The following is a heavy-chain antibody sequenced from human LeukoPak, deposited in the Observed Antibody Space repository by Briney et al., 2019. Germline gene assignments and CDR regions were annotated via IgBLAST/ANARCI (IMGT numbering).Heavy chain of an antibody. CDR2: ISSSSYI. V-gene: IGHV3-21*01. CDR3: AKTRITMIVVGYFDY. J-gene: IGHJ4*02. D-gene: IGHD3-22*01. CDR1: GFTFSNYN. Sequence: GGSLRLSCAASGFTFSNYNMNWVRQAPGKGLEWVSSISSSSYIYYADSVKGRFTISRDNAKNSLYLQMHSLRAEDTAVYYCAKTRITMIVVGYFDYWGQGTLVTVSS.